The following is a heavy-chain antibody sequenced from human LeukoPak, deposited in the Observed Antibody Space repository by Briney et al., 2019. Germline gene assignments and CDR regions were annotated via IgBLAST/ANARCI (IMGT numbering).Heavy chain of an antibody. J-gene: IGHJ4*02. CDR3: AKGELRYFDWLLFGRVDY. D-gene: IGHD3-9*01. CDR1: SGSIRSSSYY. V-gene: IGHV4-39*01. Sequence: SETLSLTCTVSSGSIRSSSYYWGWIRQPPGKGLEWIGNIYYSESAYYNPSLKSRVTISVDTSKNQFSLKLSSVTAADTAVYYCAKGELRYFDWLLFGRVDYWGQGTLVTVSS. CDR2: IYYSESA.